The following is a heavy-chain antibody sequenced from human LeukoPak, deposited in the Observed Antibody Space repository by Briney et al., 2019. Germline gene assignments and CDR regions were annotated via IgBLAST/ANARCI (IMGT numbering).Heavy chain of an antibody. CDR1: GYTLTELS. V-gene: IGHV1-24*01. CDR3: ARLYYYDSSGYYNDAFDI. D-gene: IGHD3-22*01. J-gene: IGHJ3*02. Sequence: APVKVSCKVSGYTLTELSMHWVRQAPGKGLEWMGGFDPEDGETIYAQKFQGRVTMTEDTSTDTAYMELSSLRSEDTAVYYCARLYYYDSSGYYNDAFDIWGQGTMVTVSS. CDR2: FDPEDGET.